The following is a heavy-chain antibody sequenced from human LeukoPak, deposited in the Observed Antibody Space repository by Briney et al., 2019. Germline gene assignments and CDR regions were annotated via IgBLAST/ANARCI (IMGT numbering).Heavy chain of an antibody. V-gene: IGHV4-59*12. J-gene: IGHJ3*02. CDR3: ARDRRRDLLHAFDI. Sequence: SETLSLTCTVSGGSISSYYWSWIRQPPGKGLEWIGYIYYSGSTNYNPSLKSRVTISVDTSKNQFSLKLSSVTAADTAVYYCARDRRRDLLHAFDIWGQGTMVTVSS. D-gene: IGHD1-26*01. CDR1: GGSISSYY. CDR2: IYYSGST.